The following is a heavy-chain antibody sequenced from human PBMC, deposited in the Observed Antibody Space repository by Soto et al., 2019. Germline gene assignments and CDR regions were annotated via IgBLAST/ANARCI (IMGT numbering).Heavy chain of an antibody. CDR1: GGTFSSYT. CDR2: IIPILGIA. V-gene: IGHV1-69*02. D-gene: IGHD2-15*01. CDR3: ARRNCSGCSCYSGYFDY. Sequence: GASVKVSCKASGGTFSSYTISWVRQAPGQGLEWMGRIIPILGIANYAQKFQGRVTITADKSTSTAYMELSSLRSEDTAVYYCARRNCSGCSCYSGYFDYWGQGTLVTVSS. J-gene: IGHJ4*02.